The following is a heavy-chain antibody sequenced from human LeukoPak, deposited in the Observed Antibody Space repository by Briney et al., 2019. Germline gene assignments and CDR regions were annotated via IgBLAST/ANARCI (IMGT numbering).Heavy chain of an antibody. CDR1: GGSISSYY. Sequence: SETLSLTCTVSGGSISSYYWSWIRQPPGKGLEWIGYIYYSGSTNYNTSLKSRVTISVDTSKNQFSLKLSSVTAADTAVYYCARVGSFVGQPNVWGQGTLVTVSS. V-gene: IGHV4-59*01. CDR3: ARVGSFVGQPNV. D-gene: IGHD3-10*01. J-gene: IGHJ4*02. CDR2: IYYSGST.